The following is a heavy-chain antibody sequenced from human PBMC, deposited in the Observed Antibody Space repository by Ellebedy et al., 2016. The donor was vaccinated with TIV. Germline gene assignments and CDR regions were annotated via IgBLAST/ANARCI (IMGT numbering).Heavy chain of an antibody. D-gene: IGHD2-8*02. CDR2: IKQDGSEK. CDR1: GFTFSSSW. Sequence: GEFLKISCVASGFTFSSSWMSWVRQAPGKGLEWVANIKQDGSEKYSVDSVKGRFTISRDNAKNSLYLQMNSLRAEDTAVYYCARVTWYYFDYWGQGTLVTVSS. CDR3: ARVTWYYFDY. V-gene: IGHV3-7*03. J-gene: IGHJ4*02.